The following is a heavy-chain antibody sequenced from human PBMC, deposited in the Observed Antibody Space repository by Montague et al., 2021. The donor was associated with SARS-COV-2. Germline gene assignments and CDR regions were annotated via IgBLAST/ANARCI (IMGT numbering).Heavy chain of an antibody. Sequence: SETLSLTCTVSGGSVTDYYWSWIRQPPGKGLEWVGDVLHNKGTNFNPSLKGRVAISVDTSKNQFSLRLTSVTAADTALYYCARHQHYDGLNGRPDFWGQGTLVTVSS. D-gene: IGHD3-9*01. J-gene: IGHJ4*02. CDR1: GGSVTDYY. CDR2: VLHNKGT. CDR3: ARHQHYDGLNGRPDF. V-gene: IGHV4-59*08.